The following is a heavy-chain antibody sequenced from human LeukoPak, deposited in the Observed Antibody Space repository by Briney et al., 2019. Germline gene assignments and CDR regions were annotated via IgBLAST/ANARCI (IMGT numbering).Heavy chain of an antibody. CDR2: IRQDGSVQ. V-gene: IGHV3-7*01. CDR3: LVTTRSRGFDY. D-gene: IGHD1/OR15-1a*01. Sequence: GGSLRLSCAASGFTFSYWMSWVRQAPGKGLEWVANIRQDGSVQNYVDSVKGRFTISRDNPKNSVYLQMSSLRAEDTAVYYCLVTTRSRGFDYWSQGTLVTVSS. CDR1: GFTFSYW. J-gene: IGHJ4*02.